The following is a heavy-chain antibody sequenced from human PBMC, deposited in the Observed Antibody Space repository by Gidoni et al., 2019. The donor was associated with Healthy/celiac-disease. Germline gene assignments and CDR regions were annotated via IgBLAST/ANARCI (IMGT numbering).Heavy chain of an antibody. CDR2: INHSGST. V-gene: IGHV4-34*01. J-gene: IGHJ5*02. Sequence: QVQLQQWGAGLLKPSETLSLTCAVYGGAFSGYYWSWIRQPPGTGLEWIGEINHSGSTNYNPSLKSRVTIAVETSKNQFSLKLSSVTAADTAVYYCARGHYSSGWYVFSRGGLDPWGQGTLVTVSS. CDR3: ARGHYSSGWYVFSRGGLDP. D-gene: IGHD6-19*01. CDR1: GGAFSGYY.